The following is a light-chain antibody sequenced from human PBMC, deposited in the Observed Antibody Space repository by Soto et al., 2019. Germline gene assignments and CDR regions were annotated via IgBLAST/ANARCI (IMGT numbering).Light chain of an antibody. CDR1: SSDIGGYDF. CDR3: SSYTISSTTV. Sequence: QSALTQPASVSGSPGQSLTISCTGTSSDIGGYDFVSWYRRQPGKAPKLLIYEVSHRPSGVSSRFSASKSGNTASLTISGLQAEDEGDYYCSSYTISSTTVFGTGTKLTVL. CDR2: EVS. J-gene: IGLJ1*01. V-gene: IGLV2-14*01.